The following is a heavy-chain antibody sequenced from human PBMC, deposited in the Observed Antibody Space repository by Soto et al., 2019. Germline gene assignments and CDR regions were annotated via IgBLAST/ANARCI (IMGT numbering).Heavy chain of an antibody. J-gene: IGHJ4*02. D-gene: IGHD1-20*01. V-gene: IGHV3-23*01. Sequence: EVQLLESGGGLVQPGGSLRLSCAASGFTFTNYAVTWVRQAPGKGLEWVSISSGSGSGGSTNYADSVKGRFTISRDNSKNTVYLQMNSLRVEDTAVYYCAKDREDNRTRVSDYWGQGTLVTVSS. CDR2: SSGSGSGGST. CDR3: AKDREDNRTRVSDY. CDR1: GFTFTNYA.